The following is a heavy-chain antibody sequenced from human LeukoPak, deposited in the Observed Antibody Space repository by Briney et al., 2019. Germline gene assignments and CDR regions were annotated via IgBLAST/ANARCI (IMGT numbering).Heavy chain of an antibody. Sequence: SETLSLTCTVSGVSISSYYLSWIRQPPGKGLEWIGYIYYSGSTNYNPSLKSRVTISVDPSKNQFSLKLSSVTAADTAVYYCARHPYWYFDLWGRGTLVTVSS. J-gene: IGHJ2*01. CDR1: GVSISSYY. CDR3: ARHPYWYFDL. CDR2: IYYSGST. V-gene: IGHV4-59*01.